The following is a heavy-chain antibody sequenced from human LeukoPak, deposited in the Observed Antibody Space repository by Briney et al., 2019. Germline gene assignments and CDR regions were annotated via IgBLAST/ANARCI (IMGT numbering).Heavy chain of an antibody. CDR3: ARGVDYDYVWGSFPRYYFDY. CDR2: IRYDGSNK. V-gene: IGHV3-30*02. D-gene: IGHD3-16*01. CDR1: GFTFSSYG. Sequence: GGSLRLSCAASGFTFSSYGMHWVRQAPGKGLEWVAFIRYDGSNKYYADSVKGRFTISRDNSKNTLYLQMNSLRAEDTAVYYCARGVDYDYVWGSFPRYYFDYWGQGTLVTVSS. J-gene: IGHJ4*02.